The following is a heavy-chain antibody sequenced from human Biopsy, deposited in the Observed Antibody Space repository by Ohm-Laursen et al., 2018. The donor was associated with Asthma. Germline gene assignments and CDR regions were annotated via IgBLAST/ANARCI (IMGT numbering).Heavy chain of an antibody. CDR3: ARQSGQDYDDTSAFDA. CDR1: GFVFSQCG. Sequence: SLRLSCAASGFVFSQCGMHWVRQGPGKGLEWVATVSSDGHDKYYEDSVKGRFTISRDNSRNRLYLQINRLTVEDSAVYFCARQSGQDYDDTSAFDAWGQGTKVAVSS. CDR2: VSSDGHDK. J-gene: IGHJ3*01. V-gene: IGHV3-30*03. D-gene: IGHD3-22*01.